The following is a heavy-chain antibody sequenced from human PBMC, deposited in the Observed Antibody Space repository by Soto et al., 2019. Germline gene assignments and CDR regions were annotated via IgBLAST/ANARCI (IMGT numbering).Heavy chain of an antibody. CDR1: GYTFTSYG. V-gene: IGHV1-18*01. J-gene: IGHJ4*02. CDR3: ASQHYWDYVWGSSLGDY. CDR2: ISAYNGNT. D-gene: IGHD3-16*01. Sequence: QVQLVQSGAEVKKPGASVKVSCKASGYTFTSYGISWVRQAPGQGLEWMGWISAYNGNTNYAQKLQGRVTMTTDTSTSTAYRELRSLRSDDTAVYYCASQHYWDYVWGSSLGDYWGQGTLVTVSS.